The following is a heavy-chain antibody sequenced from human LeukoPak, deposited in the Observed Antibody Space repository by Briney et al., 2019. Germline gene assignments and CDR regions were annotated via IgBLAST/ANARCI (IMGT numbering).Heavy chain of an antibody. CDR2: IKQDGSEK. CDR1: GFTFSSYW. Sequence: GGSLRFSCAASGFTFSSYWMSWVRQAPGKGLEWVANIKQDGSEKYYVDSVKGRFTISRDNAKNSLYLQMNSLRAEDTAVYYCARPLWFGELANSYYFDYWGQGTLVTVSS. CDR3: ARPLWFGELANSYYFDY. J-gene: IGHJ4*02. D-gene: IGHD3-10*01. V-gene: IGHV3-7*01.